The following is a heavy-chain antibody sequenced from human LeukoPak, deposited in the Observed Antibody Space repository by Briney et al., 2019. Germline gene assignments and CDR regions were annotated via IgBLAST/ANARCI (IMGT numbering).Heavy chain of an antibody. J-gene: IGHJ5*02. CDR2: INHSGST. CDR3: ARGPVVVPAAMRVRWFDP. CDR1: GGSFSGYY. V-gene: IGHV4-34*01. D-gene: IGHD2-2*01. Sequence: SETLSLTCAVYGGSFSGYYWSRIRQPPGKGLEWIGEINHSGSTNYNPSLQSRVTISVDTSKNQFSLKLSSVTAADTAVYYCARGPVVVPAAMRVRWFDPWGQGTLVTVSS.